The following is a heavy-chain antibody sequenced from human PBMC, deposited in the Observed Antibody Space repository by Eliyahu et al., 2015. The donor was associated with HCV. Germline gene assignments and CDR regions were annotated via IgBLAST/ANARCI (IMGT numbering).Heavy chain of an antibody. CDR2: IWYDGSDK. CDR1: GFTFSSHG. Sequence: QVQLVESGGGVVQPGGSLRLSCAPSGFTFSSHGMHWVRQAPGKGLEWVAVIWYDGSDKYYADSVKGRFTISRDNSKNTLYLQMNSLRAEDTAVYYCVRDRNGSGPDYWGQGTLVTVSS. V-gene: IGHV3-33*01. D-gene: IGHD6-19*01. J-gene: IGHJ4*02. CDR3: VRDRNGSGPDY.